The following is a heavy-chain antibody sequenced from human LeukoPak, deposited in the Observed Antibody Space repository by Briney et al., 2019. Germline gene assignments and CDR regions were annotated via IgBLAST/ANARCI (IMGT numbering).Heavy chain of an antibody. D-gene: IGHD5-24*01. CDR2: IYYSGST. J-gene: IGHJ4*02. CDR1: GGSISSSSYC. Sequence: SETLSLTCTVSGGSISSSSYCWGWIRQPPGKGLEWIGSIYYSGSTYYNPSLKSRVTISVDTSKNQFSLKLSSVTAADTAVYYCARRRDGYPRVDFDYWGQGTLVTVSS. V-gene: IGHV4-39*01. CDR3: ARRRDGYPRVDFDY.